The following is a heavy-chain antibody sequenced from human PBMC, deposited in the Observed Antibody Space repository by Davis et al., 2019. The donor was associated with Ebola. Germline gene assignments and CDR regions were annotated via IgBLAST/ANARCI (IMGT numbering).Heavy chain of an antibody. D-gene: IGHD3-10*01. CDR1: GFTFSDYA. CDR3: ARVRDFGSGNWYLDL. V-gene: IGHV3-30-3*01. J-gene: IGHJ2*01. CDR2: ISYDGSTK. Sequence: PGGSLRLSCEASGFTFSDYAMHWVRRALGKGLEWVAIISYDGSTKYYGDSVKGRFTISRDNSKNTLYLQMNSLRTEDTAVYYCARVRDFGSGNWYLDLWGRGTLVTVSS.